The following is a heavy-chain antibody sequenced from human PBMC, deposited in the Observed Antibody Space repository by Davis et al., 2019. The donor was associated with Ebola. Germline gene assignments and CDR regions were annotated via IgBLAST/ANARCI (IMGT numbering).Heavy chain of an antibody. J-gene: IGHJ4*02. V-gene: IGHV3-73*01. CDR2: IRSKANSYAT. D-gene: IGHD4-17*01. Sequence: GGSLRLSCAASGFTFSGSAMHWVRQASGKGLAWVGRIRSKANSYATAYAASVKGRFTISRDDSKNTAYLQMNSLKTEDTAVYYCTRGDYGDDYWGQGTLVTVSS. CDR1: GFTFSGSA. CDR3: TRGDYGDDY.